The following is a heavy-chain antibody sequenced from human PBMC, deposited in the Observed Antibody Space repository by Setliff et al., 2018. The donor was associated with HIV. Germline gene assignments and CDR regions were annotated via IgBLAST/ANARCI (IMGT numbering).Heavy chain of an antibody. CDR1: GYTFSSYG. J-gene: IGHJ3*02. CDR2: ISPSNGYT. D-gene: IGHD3-22*01. V-gene: IGHV1-18*01. CDR3: ARVRPGYYDSSGYPNAFDI. Sequence: ASVKVSCKASGYTFSSYGISWVRQAPGQELEWMGWISPSNGYTDYAQKFRDRVTLTTDTSTSTAYMEIKSLTSDDTAVYYCARVRPGYYDSSGYPNAFDIWGQGTMVTVSS.